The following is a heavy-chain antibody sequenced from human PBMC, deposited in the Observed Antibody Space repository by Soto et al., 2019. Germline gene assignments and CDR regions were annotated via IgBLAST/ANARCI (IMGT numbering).Heavy chain of an antibody. J-gene: IGHJ5*02. Sequence: ASVKVSCKASGYTFNTYVISWVRQTPGQGLEWMGWISAYNGNTNYAQKFQGRVTMTTDTFTSTAYTELRSLRFDDTAVYYCARDREAARPGWFDPWGQGTLVTVSS. D-gene: IGHD6-6*01. CDR2: ISAYNGNT. CDR1: GYTFNTYV. CDR3: ARDREAARPGWFDP. V-gene: IGHV1-18*04.